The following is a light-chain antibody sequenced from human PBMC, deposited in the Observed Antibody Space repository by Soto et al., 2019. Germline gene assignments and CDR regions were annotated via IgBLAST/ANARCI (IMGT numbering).Light chain of an antibody. CDR2: DDN. Sequence: NFMLTQPHSVSESPGKTVTISCTRSSSNIANNYVQWYQQRPGSSPATVIYDDNQRPSGVPDRFSGSIDRSSNSASLTISGLETDDEADYYCLSYDGSKQGVFGGGTKLTVL. CDR1: SSNIANNY. V-gene: IGLV6-57*01. CDR3: LSYDGSKQGV. J-gene: IGLJ3*02.